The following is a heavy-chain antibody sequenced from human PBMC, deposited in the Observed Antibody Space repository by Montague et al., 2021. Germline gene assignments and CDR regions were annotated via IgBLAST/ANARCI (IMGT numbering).Heavy chain of an antibody. CDR2: IYYSGST. CDR1: GGAISSSSCS. Sequence: SETLSLTCNVSGGAISSSSCSWGRIRQPPGQGLEWIGSIYYSGSTYYSPSLKSRVTISADTSQKQFSLKLGSVTAADTAVYYCARDREHTYGRLFHSWGQGTLVTVSS. CDR3: ARDREHTYGRLFHS. V-gene: IGHV4-39*02. J-gene: IGHJ5*01. D-gene: IGHD1/OR15-1a*01.